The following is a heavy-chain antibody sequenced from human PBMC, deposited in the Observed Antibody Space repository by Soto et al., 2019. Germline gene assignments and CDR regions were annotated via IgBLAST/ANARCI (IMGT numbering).Heavy chain of an antibody. CDR1: GYTFTSYG. D-gene: IGHD5-18*01. CDR2: ISAYNGNT. J-gene: IGHJ6*02. V-gene: IGHV1-18*01. CDR3: ARDQDTAMGLYYYYGMDV. Sequence: QVQLVQSGAEVKKPGASVKVSCKASGYTFTSYGISWVRQAPGQGLEWMGWISAYNGNTNYAQKLQGRVTMTTDTXTXTXXMELRSLRSEDTAVYYCARDQDTAMGLYYYYGMDVWGQGTTVTVSS.